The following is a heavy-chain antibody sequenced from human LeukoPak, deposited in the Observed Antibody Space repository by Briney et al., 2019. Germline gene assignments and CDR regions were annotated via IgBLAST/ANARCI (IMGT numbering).Heavy chain of an antibody. Sequence: PGGSLRLSCAASGFTFSSYWMSWVRQAPGKGLEWVANIEQDGSEKYYVDSVKGRFTISRDNAKNSLYLQMNSLRAEDTAVYYCAREGSEVHYYFDYWGQGTLVTVSS. CDR2: IEQDGSEK. V-gene: IGHV3-7*01. D-gene: IGHD6-25*01. J-gene: IGHJ4*02. CDR1: GFTFSSYW. CDR3: AREGSEVHYYFDY.